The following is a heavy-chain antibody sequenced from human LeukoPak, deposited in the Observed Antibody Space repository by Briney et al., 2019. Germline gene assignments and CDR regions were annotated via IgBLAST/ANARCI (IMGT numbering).Heavy chain of an antibody. CDR1: GFTFDDYA. CDR3: AKGIAAAGPTWFDP. J-gene: IGHJ5*02. Sequence: GGSLRLSCAASGFTFDDYAMHWVRQAPGKGPESVSLISWDGGSTYYADSVKGRFTISRDNSKNSLYLQMNSLRAEDTALYYCAKGIAAAGPTWFDPWGQGTLVTVSS. D-gene: IGHD6-13*01. CDR2: ISWDGGST. V-gene: IGHV3-43D*03.